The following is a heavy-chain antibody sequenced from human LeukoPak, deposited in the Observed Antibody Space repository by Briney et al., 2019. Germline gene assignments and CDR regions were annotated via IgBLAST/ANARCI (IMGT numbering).Heavy chain of an antibody. J-gene: IGHJ4*02. V-gene: IGHV3-21*01. CDR1: GFTFSSYS. CDR3: ARVGVGATYFDY. D-gene: IGHD1-26*01. Sequence: GGSLRLSCAASGFTFSSYSMNWVRQAPGKGLEWVSSISSSSSYIYYADSVKGRFTISRDNAKNSLYQQMNSLRAEDTAVYYCARVGVGATYFDYWGQGTLVTVSS. CDR2: ISSSSSYI.